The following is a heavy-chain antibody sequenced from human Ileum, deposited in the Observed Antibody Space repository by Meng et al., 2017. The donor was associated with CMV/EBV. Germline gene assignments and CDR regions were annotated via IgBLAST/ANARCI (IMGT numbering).Heavy chain of an antibody. CDR1: GESISDGAYY. V-gene: IGHV4-30-4*08. D-gene: IGHD2-2*01. CDR3: ARMPGRRFDS. CDR2: VYYTGTT. Sequence: LRESGPRLVTPSQTLSLTCTVSGESISDGAYYWSWIRQSPEKGLEWIGHVYYTGTTYYNRSLRSRVAISIDTSNNEFSLKLSSVTAADTAVYYCARMPGRRFDSWGQGTLVTVSS. J-gene: IGHJ5*01.